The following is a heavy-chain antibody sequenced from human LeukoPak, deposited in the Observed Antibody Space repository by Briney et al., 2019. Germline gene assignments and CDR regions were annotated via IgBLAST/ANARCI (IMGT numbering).Heavy chain of an antibody. CDR1: GGSISSYY. Sequence: SETLSLTCTVPGGSISSYYWSWIRQPPGKGLEWIGHIYYSGSTYYNPSLKSRVTISVDTSKNQFSLKLSSVTAADTAVYYCARVVVPAAIQPSPWFDPWGQGTLVTVSS. CDR3: ARVVVPAAIQPSPWFDP. V-gene: IGHV4-59*06. J-gene: IGHJ5*02. D-gene: IGHD2-2*01. CDR2: IYYSGST.